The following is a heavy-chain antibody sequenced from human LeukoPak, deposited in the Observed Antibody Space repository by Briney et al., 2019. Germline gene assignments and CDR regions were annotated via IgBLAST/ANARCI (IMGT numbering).Heavy chain of an antibody. CDR1: GFTFSSYS. Sequence: PGGSLRLSCAASGFTFSSYSMNWVRQAPGKGLEWVSQINSGSTSMYYADSVKGRFTISRDNAKNSLYLQMNGLRVEDTAVYYCAGNFDFWGQGTLVTVSS. J-gene: IGHJ4*02. CDR2: INSGSTSM. V-gene: IGHV3-48*04. CDR3: AGNFDF.